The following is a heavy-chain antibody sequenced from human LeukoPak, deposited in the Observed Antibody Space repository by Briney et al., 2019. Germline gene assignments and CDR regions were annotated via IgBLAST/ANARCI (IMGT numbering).Heavy chain of an antibody. D-gene: IGHD6-19*01. V-gene: IGHV3-20*04. CDR1: GSTFDDYG. CDR2: INWNGGST. J-gene: IGHJ4*02. Sequence: GGSLRLSCAASGSTFDDYGMSWVRQAPGKGLEWVSGINWNGGSTGYADSVKGRFTISRDNAKNSLYLQMNSLRAEDTALYYCARVGHIAVAGTSDYWGQGTLVTVSS. CDR3: ARVGHIAVAGTSDY.